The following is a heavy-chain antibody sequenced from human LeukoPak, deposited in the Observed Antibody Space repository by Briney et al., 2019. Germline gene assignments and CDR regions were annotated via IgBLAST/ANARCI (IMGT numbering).Heavy chain of an antibody. CDR2: IYSGGST. D-gene: IGHD3-9*01. CDR3: ARDGSDILTGYYNVY. J-gene: IGHJ4*02. Sequence: GGSLRLSCAASGFTVSSNYMSWVRQAPGKGLEWVSVIYSGGSTYYADSVKGRFTISRDNSKNTLYLQMNSLRAEDTAVYYCARDGSDILTGYYNVYWGQGTLVTVSS. V-gene: IGHV3-66*01. CDR1: GFTVSSNY.